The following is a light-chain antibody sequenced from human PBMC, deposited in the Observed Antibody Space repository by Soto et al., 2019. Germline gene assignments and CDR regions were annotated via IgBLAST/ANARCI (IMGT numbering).Light chain of an antibody. J-gene: IGLJ1*01. CDR2: DVS. Sequence: QSVLTQPASVSGSPGQSITISCTGTSSDVGGYNYVSWYQHHPGKAPKLMIYDVSNRPSGVSNRFSGSKSGNTASLIISGLQAVDESDYYCISYAGSNNFGVFGPGTKATVL. V-gene: IGLV2-14*03. CDR1: SSDVGGYNY. CDR3: ISYAGSNNFGV.